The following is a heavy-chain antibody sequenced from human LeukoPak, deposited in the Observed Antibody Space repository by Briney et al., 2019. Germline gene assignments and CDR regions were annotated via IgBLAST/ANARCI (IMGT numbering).Heavy chain of an antibody. CDR3: ARRAGAYSHPYDY. V-gene: IGHV3-7*03. J-gene: IGHJ4*02. Sequence: GGSLRLSCAASGFTLSSYWMSWVRQAPGKGLEWVANIKQDGSEKYYVDSVKGRFTIPRDNAKNSLYLQMNSLRAEDTAVYYCARRAGAYSHPYDYWGQGTLVTVSS. CDR2: IKQDGSEK. CDR1: GFTLSSYW. D-gene: IGHD4/OR15-4a*01.